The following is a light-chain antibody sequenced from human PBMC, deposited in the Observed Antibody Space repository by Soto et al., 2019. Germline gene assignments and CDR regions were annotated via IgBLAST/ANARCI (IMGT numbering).Light chain of an antibody. V-gene: IGLV1-51*02. CDR1: SSNIGKNY. CDR2: EDH. CDR3: GTWDSSLNAGV. J-gene: IGLJ3*02. Sequence: QSVLTQSPSVSAAPGQTVTISCSGGSSNIGKNYVSWYQHLPGTAPKLLIYEDHNRPSGIPDRFSGSKSATSATLGITGLQTGDEADYYCGTWDSSLNAGVFGGGTKLTVL.